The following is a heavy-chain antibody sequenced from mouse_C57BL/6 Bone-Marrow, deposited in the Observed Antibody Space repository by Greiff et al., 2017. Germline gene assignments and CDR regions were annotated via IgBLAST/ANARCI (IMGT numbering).Heavy chain of an antibody. Sequence: QVQLQQPGAELVKPGASVKLSCKASGYTFTSYWMHWVKQRPGQGLEWIGMIHPNSGSTNYNEKFKSKATLTVDKSSSTAYMQLSSLTSEDSAVYYCASVGLRRWYFDVWGTGTTVTVSS. CDR2: IHPNSGST. CDR3: ASVGLRRWYFDV. J-gene: IGHJ1*03. V-gene: IGHV1-64*01. D-gene: IGHD2-2*01. CDR1: GYTFTSYW.